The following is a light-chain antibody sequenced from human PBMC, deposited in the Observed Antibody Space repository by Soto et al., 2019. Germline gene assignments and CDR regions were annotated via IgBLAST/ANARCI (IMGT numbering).Light chain of an antibody. Sequence: QSVLTQPPSASGSPGQSVTISCTGTSSDVGAYNYVSWYQQHPGKAPKLMISEVTNRPSGVSDRFSGSKSGNTASLTISGLQAEDEADYYCSSFTSRFTFVFGTGTKGTVL. CDR2: EVT. V-gene: IGLV2-8*01. CDR3: SSFTSRFTFV. CDR1: SSDVGAYNY. J-gene: IGLJ1*01.